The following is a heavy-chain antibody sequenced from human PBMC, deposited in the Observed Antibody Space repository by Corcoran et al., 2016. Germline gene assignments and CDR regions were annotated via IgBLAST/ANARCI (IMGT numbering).Heavy chain of an antibody. J-gene: IGHJ3*02. CDR3: AKGGGGQWSGGAFNI. V-gene: IGHV3-30*18. CDR1: GFTFITYG. Sequence: QVQLVESGGGVVQPGRSLRLSCAASGFTFITYGMHWVRQAPGKGLEWVTVISYDGSNKYYADSVKGRFTISRDNSKTTLYLQMNSLRVEDKAMYDCAKGGGGQWSGGAFNIWGQGTVVSVSS. D-gene: IGHD2-8*01. CDR2: ISYDGSNK.